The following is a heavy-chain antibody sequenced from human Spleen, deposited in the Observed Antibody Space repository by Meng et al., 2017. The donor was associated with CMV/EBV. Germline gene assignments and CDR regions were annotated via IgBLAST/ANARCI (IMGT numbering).Heavy chain of an antibody. Sequence: GESLKISCAASGFTFGSYTMSWVRQPPGKGLEWVSTMSGNGGSTYYADSVKGRFTISRDNAKNSLYLQMNSLRAEDTALYYCAKDMGGWELLGVSADHWGQGTLVTVSS. J-gene: IGHJ4*02. CDR3: AKDMGGWELLGVSADH. D-gene: IGHD1-26*01. CDR2: MSGNGGST. CDR1: GFTFGSYT. V-gene: IGHV3-23*01.